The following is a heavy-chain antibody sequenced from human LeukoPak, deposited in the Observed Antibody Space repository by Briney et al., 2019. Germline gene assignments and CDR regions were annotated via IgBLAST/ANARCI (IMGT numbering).Heavy chain of an antibody. Sequence: SETLSLTCTVSGGSISSSSYYWGWIRQPPGKGLEWIGSIYYSGSTYYNPSLKSRVTISVDTSKNQYSLKLSSVTAADTAVYYCARDGKSSSWYVDYWGQGTLVTVSS. CDR2: IYYSGST. V-gene: IGHV4-39*07. J-gene: IGHJ4*02. D-gene: IGHD6-13*01. CDR1: GGSISSSSYY. CDR3: ARDGKSSSWYVDY.